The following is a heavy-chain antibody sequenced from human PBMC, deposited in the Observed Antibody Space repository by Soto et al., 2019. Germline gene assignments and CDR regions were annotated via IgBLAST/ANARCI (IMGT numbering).Heavy chain of an antibody. V-gene: IGHV1-69*12. CDR3: ARDMIVGSTYGGDAFDI. CDR1: GGTFSSYA. D-gene: IGHD3-22*01. CDR2: IIPIFGTA. Sequence: QVQLVQSGAEVKKPGSSVKVSCKASGGTFSSYAISWVRQAPGQGLEWMGGIIPIFGTANYAQKFQGRVTITAXXSXSXXYMELSSLRSEDTAVYYCARDMIVGSTYGGDAFDIWGQGTMVTVSS. J-gene: IGHJ3*02.